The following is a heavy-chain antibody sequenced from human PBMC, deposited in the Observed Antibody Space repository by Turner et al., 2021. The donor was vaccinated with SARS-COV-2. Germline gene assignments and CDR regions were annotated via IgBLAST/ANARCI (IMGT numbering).Heavy chain of an antibody. CDR1: GYNFTTYY. Sequence: QVQLVQSGAEVKKPGASVKRSCKASGYNFTTYYIHWVRQAPGQGLEWMGIIHPSDGRTDYPQRFQGRVTMTRDTSTSTVHMELSSLISEDTAVYYCATVVGAVWGQGTLVIVSS. V-gene: IGHV1-46*01. D-gene: IGHD6-6*01. CDR2: IHPSDGRT. CDR3: ATVVGAV. J-gene: IGHJ4*02.